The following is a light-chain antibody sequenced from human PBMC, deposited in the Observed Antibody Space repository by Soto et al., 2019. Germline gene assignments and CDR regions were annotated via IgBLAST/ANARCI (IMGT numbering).Light chain of an antibody. CDR3: QQYNNWPRT. CDR2: GAS. CDR1: QSVSAN. Sequence: EIVMTQSPATLSVSPGERATLSCRASQSVSANLAWYQKKPGQAPRLLIYGASTRATGIPARFIGSGSGTEFTLTISSLQSEDCAVYYCQQYNNWPRTFGQVTKVEIK. V-gene: IGKV3-15*01. J-gene: IGKJ1*01.